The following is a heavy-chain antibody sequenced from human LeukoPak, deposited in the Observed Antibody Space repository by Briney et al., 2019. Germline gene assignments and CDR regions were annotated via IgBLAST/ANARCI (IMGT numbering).Heavy chain of an antibody. J-gene: IGHJ6*02. Sequence: SETLSLTCAVYGGSFSGYYWSWIRQPPGKGLEWIGRIYTSGSTNYNPSLKSRVTMSVDTSKNQFSLKLSSVTAADTAVYYCARDKDSSGLHAYYYYYGMDVWGQGTTVTVSS. CDR2: IYTSGST. CDR3: ARDKDSSGLHAYYYYYGMDV. D-gene: IGHD6-19*01. V-gene: IGHV4-4*07. CDR1: GGSFSGYY.